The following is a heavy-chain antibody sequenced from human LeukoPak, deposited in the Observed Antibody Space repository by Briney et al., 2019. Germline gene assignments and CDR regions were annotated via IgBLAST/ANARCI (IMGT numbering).Heavy chain of an antibody. Sequence: ASVKVCCKASGYTFTSYGISWVRQAPGQRLGWMGWINAGNGNTKFSQKFQGRVTITRDTSASTAYMELSSLRSEDTAVYYCARAVRGVIYFDYWGQGTLVTVSS. J-gene: IGHJ4*02. CDR1: GYTFTSYG. CDR2: INAGNGNT. CDR3: ARAVRGVIYFDY. D-gene: IGHD3-10*01. V-gene: IGHV1-3*01.